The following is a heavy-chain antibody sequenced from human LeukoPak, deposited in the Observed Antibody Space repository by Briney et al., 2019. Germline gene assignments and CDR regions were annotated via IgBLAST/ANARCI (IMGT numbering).Heavy chain of an antibody. Sequence: GASVKVSCKASGGTFSSYAISWVRQAPGQGLEWMGGIIPIFGTANYAQKFQGRVTITADESTSTAYMELSSLRSEDTAVYYCARRSSPDISGYYYYMDVWGKGTTVTVSS. CDR3: ARRSSPDISGYYYYMDV. J-gene: IGHJ6*03. CDR2: IIPIFGTA. D-gene: IGHD1-26*01. V-gene: IGHV1-69*13. CDR1: GGTFSSYA.